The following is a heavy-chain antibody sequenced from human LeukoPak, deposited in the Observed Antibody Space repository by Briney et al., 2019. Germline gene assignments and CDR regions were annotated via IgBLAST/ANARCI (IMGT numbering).Heavy chain of an antibody. Sequence: ASVKVSCKASGYTFTSYGISWVRQAPGQGLEWMGWISAYNGNTNYAQKLQGRVTMTTDTSTSTAYMELRSLRSDDTAVYYRARDLDFWSGAYYMDVWGKGTTVTVSS. CDR3: ARDLDFWSGAYYMDV. CDR1: GYTFTSYG. D-gene: IGHD3-3*01. CDR2: ISAYNGNT. J-gene: IGHJ6*03. V-gene: IGHV1-18*01.